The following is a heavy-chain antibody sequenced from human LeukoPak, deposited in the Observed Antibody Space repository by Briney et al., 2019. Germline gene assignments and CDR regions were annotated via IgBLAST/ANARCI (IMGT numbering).Heavy chain of an antibody. D-gene: IGHD6-6*01. J-gene: IGHJ5*02. CDR1: GVSISSSDYY. Sequence: PSETLSLTCTVSGVSISSSDYYWGWIRQPPGKGHEWIGNVFYSGYSNFSPALKSRATISVDPSKNQFSLKLNSVNAADTAVYYCGRYSSSSGWFDPWGQGALVTVSS. V-gene: IGHV4-39*01. CDR3: GRYSSSSGWFDP. CDR2: VFYSGYS.